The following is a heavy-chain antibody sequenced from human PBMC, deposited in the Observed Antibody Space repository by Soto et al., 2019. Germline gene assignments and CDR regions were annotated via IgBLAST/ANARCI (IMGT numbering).Heavy chain of an antibody. Sequence: QVHLVQSGAEVKKPGASVKVSCKGSGYTFTSYGITWVRQAPGQGLEWMGWISAHNGNTDYAQKLQGRVTVTRDTSTSTASMELRGLRSDDTAVYYCARGRYGDYWGQGALVTASS. D-gene: IGHD1-1*01. V-gene: IGHV1-18*01. CDR1: GYTFTSYG. CDR3: ARGRYGDY. J-gene: IGHJ4*02. CDR2: ISAHNGNT.